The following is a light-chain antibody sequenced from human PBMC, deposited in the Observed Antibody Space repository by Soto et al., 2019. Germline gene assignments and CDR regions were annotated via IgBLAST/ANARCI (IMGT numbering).Light chain of an antibody. J-gene: IGKJ2*01. CDR1: QRVSSSY. CDR2: GAS. Sequence: EIVLTQSPGTLSLSPGERATLSCRASQRVSSSYLAWYQQKPGQAPRLLIYGASSRATGIPDRFSGSGSGTDFTLTISRLEPEDFAVYYCQQYGSSPGYTFGQGTKREIK. CDR3: QQYGSSPGYT. V-gene: IGKV3-20*01.